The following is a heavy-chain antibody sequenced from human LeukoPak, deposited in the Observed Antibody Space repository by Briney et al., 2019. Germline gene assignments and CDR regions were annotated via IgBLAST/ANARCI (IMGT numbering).Heavy chain of an antibody. CDR2: INHSGRT. J-gene: IGHJ4*02. CDR1: GGSLSGSC. CDR3: ARDPCSTINCPLRF. D-gene: IGHD2/OR15-2a*01. Sequence: SETLSLTCAVYGGSLSGSCCTWIRQSPEKGLEWIGEINHSGRTNYNPSLESRATISVDTSNNQFSLKLRSVTAADTAVYYCARDPCSTINCPLRFWGQGTLVTVFS. V-gene: IGHV4-34*01.